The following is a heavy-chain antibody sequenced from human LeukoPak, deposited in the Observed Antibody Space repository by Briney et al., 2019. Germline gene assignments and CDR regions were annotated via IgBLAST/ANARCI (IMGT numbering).Heavy chain of an antibody. J-gene: IGHJ6*03. CDR3: AGGDILTGNYYYYYMDV. D-gene: IGHD3-9*01. CDR1: GGTFSSHA. Sequence: ASVKVSCKASGGTFSSHAISWVRQAPGQGLEWMGGIIPIFGTANYAQKFQGRVTITTDESTSTAYMELSSLRSEDTAVYYCAGGDILTGNYYYYYMDVWGKGTTVTVSS. CDR2: IIPIFGTA. V-gene: IGHV1-69*05.